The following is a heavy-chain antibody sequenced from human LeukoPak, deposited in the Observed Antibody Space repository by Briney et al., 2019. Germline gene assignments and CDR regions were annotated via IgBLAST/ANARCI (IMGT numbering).Heavy chain of an antibody. Sequence: SETLSLTCTVSGGSISSGSYYWSWTRQPAGKGLEWIGRIYTSGSTNYNPSLKSRVTISVDTSKNQFSLKLSSVTAADTAVYYCARVNWDTGAFDIWGQGTMVTVSS. CDR1: GGSISSGSYY. CDR2: IYTSGST. V-gene: IGHV4-61*02. J-gene: IGHJ3*02. CDR3: ARVNWDTGAFDI. D-gene: IGHD2-8*02.